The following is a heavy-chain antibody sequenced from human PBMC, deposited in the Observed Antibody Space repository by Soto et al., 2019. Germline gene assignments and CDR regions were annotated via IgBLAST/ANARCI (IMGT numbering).Heavy chain of an antibody. V-gene: IGHV3-30*03. Sequence: QLVESGGGVVQPGRSLRLSCAASGFTFSSSGWHWVRQAPGKGLEWVAFHANDGITKNYADSVKGRFTISRDNSKNTVCLQIDSLRGDDTAVYYCARDGPHFDVDVWGQGTTVTVSS. CDR1: GFTFSSSG. CDR2: HANDGITK. D-gene: IGHD3-9*01. CDR3: ARDGPHFDVDV. J-gene: IGHJ6*02.